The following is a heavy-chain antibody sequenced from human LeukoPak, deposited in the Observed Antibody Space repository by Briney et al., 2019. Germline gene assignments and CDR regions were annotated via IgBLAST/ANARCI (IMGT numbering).Heavy chain of an antibody. J-gene: IGHJ4*02. Sequence: GESLKISCKGSGYSFTSYWIGWVRQMPGKGLEWMGIIYPGDSDTRYSPSFQGQVTISADKSISTAYLQWSSLKASDTAMYYCARGDYDILTDYPTHDYWGQGTLVTVSS. V-gene: IGHV5-51*01. CDR2: IYPGDSDT. CDR3: ARGDYDILTDYPTHDY. CDR1: GYSFTSYW. D-gene: IGHD3-9*01.